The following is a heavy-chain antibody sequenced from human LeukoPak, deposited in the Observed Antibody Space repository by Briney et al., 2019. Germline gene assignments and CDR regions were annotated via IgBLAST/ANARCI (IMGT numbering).Heavy chain of an antibody. CDR1: GFTFSSYG. D-gene: IGHD6-19*01. V-gene: IGHV3-33*01. J-gene: IGHJ3*02. Sequence: GRSLRLSCAASGFTFSSYGMHWVRLAPGKGLEWVAVIWYDGSNKYYADSVKGRFTISRDNSKNTLYLQMNSLRAEDTAVYYCARDGGWPHDAFDIWGQGTMVTVSS. CDR2: IWYDGSNK. CDR3: ARDGGWPHDAFDI.